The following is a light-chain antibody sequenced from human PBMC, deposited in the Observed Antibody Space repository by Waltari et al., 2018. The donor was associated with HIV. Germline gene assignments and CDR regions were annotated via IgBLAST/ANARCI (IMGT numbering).Light chain of an antibody. J-gene: IGLJ1*01. CDR1: SSNIGAGYD. V-gene: IGLV1-40*01. CDR2: GNS. CDR3: SSYRSSSTLEV. Sequence: QSVLTQPPSVSGAPGQRVTISCTGSSSNIGAGYDVHWYQQLPGTAPKLLIYGNSNRPSGVPDRFSGSKSGTSASLTISGLQADDEADYYCSSYRSSSTLEVFGTGTKVTVL.